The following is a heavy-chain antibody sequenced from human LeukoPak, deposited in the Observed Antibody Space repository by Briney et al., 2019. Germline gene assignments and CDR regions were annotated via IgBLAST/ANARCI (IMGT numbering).Heavy chain of an antibody. CDR3: AKAFEGPRVVVVITAFDY. CDR2: IYSGGST. Sequence: GGSLRLSCAASGFTVSSNYMSWVRQAPGKGLEWVSVIYSGGSTYYANSVKGRFTISRDNAKNSLYLQMNSLRAEDTALYYCAKAFEGPRVVVVITAFDYWGQGTLVTVSS. J-gene: IGHJ4*02. D-gene: IGHD3-22*01. CDR1: GFTVSSNY. V-gene: IGHV3-53*05.